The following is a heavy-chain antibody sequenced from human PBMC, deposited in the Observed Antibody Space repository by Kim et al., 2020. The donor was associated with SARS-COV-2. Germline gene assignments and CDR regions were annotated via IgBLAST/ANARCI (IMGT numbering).Heavy chain of an antibody. Sequence: SETLSLTCTVSGDSMSADYWNWIRQSPGKGLEWIGYVYFRGTTSYNPSLKSRVTISIDMSKSQFSLKLNSVTAADTAVYYCARRETRDLFTRDWG. CDR2: VYFRGTT. D-gene: IGHD3-10*02. CDR1: GDSMSADY. CDR3: ARRETRDLFTRD. V-gene: IGHV4-59*08. J-gene: IGHJ1*01.